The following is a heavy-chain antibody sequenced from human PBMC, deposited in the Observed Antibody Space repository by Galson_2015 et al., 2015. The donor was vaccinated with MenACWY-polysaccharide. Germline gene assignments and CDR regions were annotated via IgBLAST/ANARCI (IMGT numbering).Heavy chain of an antibody. CDR2: IFHSGST. CDR1: GDSISSGYY. V-gene: IGHV4-38-2*02. Sequence: ATLSLPCTVSGDSISSGYYWGWIRQPPGQGLEWIGSIFHSGSTYRNPSLGSRLIISIDSSKNQLSLMLTSVTAADTAVYYCTSGRLRWYPFDYWGQGTLVTVSS. CDR3: TSGRLRWYPFDY. J-gene: IGHJ4*02. D-gene: IGHD4-23*01.